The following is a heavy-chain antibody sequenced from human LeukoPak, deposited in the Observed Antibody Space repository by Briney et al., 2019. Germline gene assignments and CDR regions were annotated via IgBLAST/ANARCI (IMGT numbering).Heavy chain of an antibody. CDR3: ASSYYYVFDY. J-gene: IGHJ4*02. Sequence: PSETLSLTCTVSRGSISNADYYWSWIRQHPGKGPEWIGYIYYSGSTYYNPSLKSRVTISVDTSKNQFSLKLSSVTAADTAVYYCASSYYYVFDYWGQGTLVTVSS. CDR2: IYYSGST. D-gene: IGHD3-10*02. V-gene: IGHV4-31*03. CDR1: RGSISNADYY.